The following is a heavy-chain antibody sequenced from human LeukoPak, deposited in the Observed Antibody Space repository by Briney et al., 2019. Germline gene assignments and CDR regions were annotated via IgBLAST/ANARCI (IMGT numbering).Heavy chain of an antibody. CDR2: INPNSGDT. CDR3: ARGGCLSSSSRPTGLVHDY. J-gene: IGHJ4*02. D-gene: IGHD2-2*01. CDR1: GYTFTGYY. V-gene: IGHV1-2*02. Sequence: GASVKVSCKASGYTFTGYYMHWVRQAPGQGLEWMGWINPNSGDTNYAQRFQGRITMTRDTSISTAYMELSRLTSDDTALYYCARGGCLSSSSRPTGLVHDYWGQGTLVTVSS.